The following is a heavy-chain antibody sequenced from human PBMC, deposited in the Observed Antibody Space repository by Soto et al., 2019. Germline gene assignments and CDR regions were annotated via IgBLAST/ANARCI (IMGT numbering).Heavy chain of an antibody. CDR2: IYYSGST. V-gene: IGHV4-39*01. Sequence: QLQLQESGPGLVKPSETLSLTCTVSGGSISSSSYYWGWIRQPPGNGLEWIGSIYYSGSTYYNPSLKSRDTISVDTSKNQFSLKLSSVTAADTAVYYCARHRAAAAAGTGLFDPWGQGTLVTVSS. J-gene: IGHJ5*02. CDR3: ARHRAAAAAGTGLFDP. D-gene: IGHD6-13*01. CDR1: GGSISSSSYY.